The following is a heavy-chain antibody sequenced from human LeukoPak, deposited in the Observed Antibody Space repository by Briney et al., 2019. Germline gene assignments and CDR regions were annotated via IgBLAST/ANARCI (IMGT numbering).Heavy chain of an antibody. CDR3: ARAKPSTGSGAFDI. V-gene: IGHV3-20*04. CDR1: GFTFDDYG. J-gene: IGHJ3*02. CDR2: INWNGGGT. Sequence: GGSLRLSCAASGFTFDDYGMSWVRQAPGKGLEWVSGINWNGGGTGYADSVKGRFTISRDNAKNSLYLQMNSLRAEDTALYYCARAKPSTGSGAFDIWGQGTIVTVSS. D-gene: IGHD1-26*01.